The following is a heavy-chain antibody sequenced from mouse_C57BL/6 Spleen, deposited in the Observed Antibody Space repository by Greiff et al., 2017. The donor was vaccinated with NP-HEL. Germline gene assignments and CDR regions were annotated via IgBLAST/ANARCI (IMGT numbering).Heavy chain of an antibody. CDR2: IDPETGGT. V-gene: IGHV1-15*01. CDR1: GYTFTDYE. Sequence: QVQLKESGAELVRPGASVTLSCKASGYTFTDYEMHWVKQTPVHGLEWIGAIDPETGGTAYNQKFKGKAILTADKSSSTAYMELRSLTSEDSAVDYCTRNPITTVVAPYAMDYWGQGTSVTVSS. J-gene: IGHJ4*01. CDR3: TRNPITTVVAPYAMDY. D-gene: IGHD1-1*01.